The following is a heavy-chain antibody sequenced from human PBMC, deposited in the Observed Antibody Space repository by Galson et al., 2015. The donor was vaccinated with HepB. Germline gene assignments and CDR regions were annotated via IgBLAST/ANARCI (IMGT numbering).Heavy chain of an antibody. J-gene: IGHJ4*02. V-gene: IGHV3-23*01. CDR3: AKDDVVGVTTGYFDH. D-gene: IGHD1-26*01. Sequence: SLRLSCAASGFSFRRYAMSWVRQAPGKGLEWVSGISARGDNTEYPDSVKGRFTISRDNSKSTLYLQIHSLRAEDTAMYFCAKDDVVGVTTGYFDHWGQGSLVTVYS. CDR1: GFSFRRYA. CDR2: ISARGDNT.